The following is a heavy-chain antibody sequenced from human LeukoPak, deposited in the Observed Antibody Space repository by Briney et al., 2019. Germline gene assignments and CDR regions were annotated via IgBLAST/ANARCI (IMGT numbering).Heavy chain of an antibody. J-gene: IGHJ4*02. Sequence: KPSETLSLTCTVSGGSISSGGYYWSWIRQHPGKGLEWIGYIYYSGSTYYNPSLKSRVTISVDTSKNQFSLKLSSVTAADTAVYYCARAPDYYGSGSGVPYFDYWGQGTLVTVSS. CDR3: ARAPDYYGSGSGVPYFDY. CDR1: GGSISSGGYY. D-gene: IGHD3-10*01. V-gene: IGHV4-31*03. CDR2: IYYSGST.